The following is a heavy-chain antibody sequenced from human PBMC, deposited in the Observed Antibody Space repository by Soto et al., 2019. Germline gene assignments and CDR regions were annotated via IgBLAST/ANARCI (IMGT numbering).Heavy chain of an antibody. Sequence: EVQLLESGGGLVQPGGSLRLSCAASGFTFSSYALTWVRQAPGKGLEWVSSISGSGVSTYYAASVKGRFTISRDPSKNTLYLQMNSLRAGDTAVYYCAKCSTNSCYRADIWGQGTMVTVSS. CDR1: GFTFSSYA. V-gene: IGHV3-23*01. D-gene: IGHD2-2*01. CDR2: ISGSGVST. J-gene: IGHJ3*02. CDR3: AKCSTNSCYRADI.